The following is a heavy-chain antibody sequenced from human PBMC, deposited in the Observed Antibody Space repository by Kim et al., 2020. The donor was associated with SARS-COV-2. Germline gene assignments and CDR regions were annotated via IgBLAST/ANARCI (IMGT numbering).Heavy chain of an antibody. CDR3: ARGSSDNNYYDSSGYYYYGMDV. Sequence: SETLSLTCTVSGGSVSSGSYYWSWIRQPPGKGLEWIGYIYYSGSTNYNPSLKSRVTISVDTSKNQFSLKLSSVTAADTAVYYCARGSSDNNYYDSSGYYYYGMDVWGQGTTVTVSS. D-gene: IGHD3-22*01. CDR2: IYYSGST. CDR1: GGSVSSGSYY. J-gene: IGHJ6*02. V-gene: IGHV4-61*01.